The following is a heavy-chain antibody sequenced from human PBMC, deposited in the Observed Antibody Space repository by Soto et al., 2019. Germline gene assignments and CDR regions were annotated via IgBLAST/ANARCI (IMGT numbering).Heavy chain of an antibody. J-gene: IGHJ4*02. CDR1: GFSLSGYG. CDR3: AKDTTVLYGGGGLIDY. CDR2: LSYDGRKE. D-gene: IGHD1-26*01. Sequence: GGSLRLSCVASGFSLSGYGMHWVRQAPGKGLEWVALLSYDGRKELYADTVKGRFAISRDNSKNTLFLHMSSLRPDDTAVYFCAKDTTVLYGGGGLIDYWGQGVLVTVSS. V-gene: IGHV3-30*18.